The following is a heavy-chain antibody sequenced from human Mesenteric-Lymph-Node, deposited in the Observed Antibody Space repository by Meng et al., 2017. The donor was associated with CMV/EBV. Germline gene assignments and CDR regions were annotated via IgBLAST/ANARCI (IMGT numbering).Heavy chain of an antibody. V-gene: IGHV1-18*01. Sequence: SCKTSDNTFTSYGISWMRQAPGQGLGWMGWISVYDGNTNYAQKFQGRVTMTRDTSTSTAYMELRSLRSEDTAVYYCIRGAGWGWFDPWGQGTLVTVSS. CDR2: ISVYDGNT. CDR1: DNTFTSYG. CDR3: IRGAGWGWFDP. J-gene: IGHJ5*02. D-gene: IGHD3-16*01.